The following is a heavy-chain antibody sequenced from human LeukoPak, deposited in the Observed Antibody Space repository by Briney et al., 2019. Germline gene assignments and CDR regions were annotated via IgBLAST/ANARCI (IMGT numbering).Heavy chain of an antibody. CDR1: GGSIASSDYY. J-gene: IGHJ3*01. CDR3: ARRGIYSGYDGAAF. D-gene: IGHD5-12*01. CDR2: INYSGNT. Sequence: SETLSLTCTVSGGSIASSDYYWDWIRQPPGKRLEWLGSINYSGNTYYNPSLKSRVTITVDMSRNQFSLQLRSVTAADTAVYYCARRGIYSGYDGAAFWGQGTMVTVSS. V-gene: IGHV4-39*01.